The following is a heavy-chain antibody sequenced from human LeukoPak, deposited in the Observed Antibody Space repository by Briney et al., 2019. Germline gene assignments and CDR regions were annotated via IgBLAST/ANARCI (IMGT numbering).Heavy chain of an antibody. J-gene: IGHJ3*02. CDR1: GYTLTELS. Sequence: ASVKVSCKVSGYTLTELSMHWVRQAPGKGLEWMGGFDPEDGETIYAQKFQGRVTMTEDTSTSTAYMELRSLRSDDTAVYYCARGARYDSSGQDAFDIWGQGTMVTVSS. CDR3: ARGARYDSSGQDAFDI. D-gene: IGHD3-22*01. V-gene: IGHV1-24*01. CDR2: FDPEDGET.